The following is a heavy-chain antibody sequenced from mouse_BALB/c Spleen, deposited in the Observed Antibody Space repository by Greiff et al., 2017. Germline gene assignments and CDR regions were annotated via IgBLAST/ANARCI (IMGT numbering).Heavy chain of an antibody. CDR3: ARGYDGYYSLFAY. Sequence: EVHLVESGGGLVKPGGSLKLSCAASGFTFSDYYMYWVRQTPEKRLEWVATISDGGSYTCYPDSVKGRFTISRDNAKNNLYLQMSSLKSEDTAMYYCARGYDGYYSLFAYWGQGTLVTVSA. D-gene: IGHD2-3*01. J-gene: IGHJ3*01. CDR2: ISDGGSYT. V-gene: IGHV5-4*02. CDR1: GFTFSDYY.